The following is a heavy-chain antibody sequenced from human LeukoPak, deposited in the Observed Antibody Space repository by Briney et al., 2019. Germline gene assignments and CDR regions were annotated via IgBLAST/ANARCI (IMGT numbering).Heavy chain of an antibody. Sequence: SVKVSCKASGYTFTSRGISWVRQAPGQGLEWMGGIIPIFGTANYAQKFQGRVTITADKSTSTAYMELSSLRSEDTAVYYCASCSSTSCYHLGYFQHWGQGTLVTVSS. D-gene: IGHD2-2*01. CDR3: ASCSSTSCYHLGYFQH. CDR2: IIPIFGTA. J-gene: IGHJ1*01. CDR1: GYTFTSRG. V-gene: IGHV1-69*06.